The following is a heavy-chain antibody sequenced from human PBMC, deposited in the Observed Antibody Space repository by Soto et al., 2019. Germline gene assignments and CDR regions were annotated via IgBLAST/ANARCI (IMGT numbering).Heavy chain of an antibody. V-gene: IGHV4-31*03. Sequence: TLCLTCTVSGGSISRGSYYWSWIRQHPGKGLEWIGYIYYSGSTYYNPSLKSRVTISVDTSKNQFSLKLSSVTAADTAVYYCARGVGCSSTSCYGSYFDYWGQGTLVTVSS. CDR1: GGSISRGSYY. D-gene: IGHD2-2*01. CDR3: ARGVGCSSTSCYGSYFDY. J-gene: IGHJ4*02. CDR2: IYYSGST.